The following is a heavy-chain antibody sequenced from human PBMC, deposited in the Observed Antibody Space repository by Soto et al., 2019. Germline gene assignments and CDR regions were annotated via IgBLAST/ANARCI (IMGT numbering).Heavy chain of an antibody. CDR3: FIVDNFLTPTPQDV. J-gene: IGHJ6*02. CDR2: ISPYTGNT. Sequence: QVQLVQSGDEVKKPGASVKVSCKASGYIFVNYGIAWVRQAPGQGLEWMGWISPYTGNTHSATKIQGRLTMTTDTSTSTAYMDLGSPTSYDTALYFFFIVDNFLTPTPQDVWGQGTTVTVSS. D-gene: IGHD2-15*01. V-gene: IGHV1-18*01. CDR1: GYIFVNYG.